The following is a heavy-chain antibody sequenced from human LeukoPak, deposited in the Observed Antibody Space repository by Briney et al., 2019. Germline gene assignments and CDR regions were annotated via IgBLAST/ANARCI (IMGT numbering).Heavy chain of an antibody. Sequence: ASLKVSCKASGYSFSNYGISWVRQAPGQGLEWMGCISVYNGNTNYAEKLQRRVTMTTDTYTRTAYMELRSLTSEDTAVYYCATSRFQYCSSSSCVAFDIWGPGTLVTVSS. CDR1: GYSFSNYG. J-gene: IGHJ3*02. V-gene: IGHV1-18*01. D-gene: IGHD2-2*01. CDR2: ISVYNGNT. CDR3: ATSRFQYCSSSSCVAFDI.